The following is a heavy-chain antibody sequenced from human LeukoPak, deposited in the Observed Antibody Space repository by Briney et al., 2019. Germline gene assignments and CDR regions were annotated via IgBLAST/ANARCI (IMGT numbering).Heavy chain of an antibody. D-gene: IGHD3/OR15-3a*01. V-gene: IGHV1-58*02. CDR2: IVVGSGDT. Sequence: VKVSCKTSGFTFSNSAMQWVRQTRGQRLEWIGWIVVGSGDTTYTQKFQGRVTITRDMSTSTAYMELNSLRSEDTAVYYCAADDLDRGSWGQGTLVTVSS. CDR3: AADDLDRGS. CDR1: GFTFSNSA. J-gene: IGHJ4*02.